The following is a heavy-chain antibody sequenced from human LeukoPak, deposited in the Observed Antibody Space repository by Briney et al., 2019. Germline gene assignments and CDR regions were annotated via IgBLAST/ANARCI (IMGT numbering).Heavy chain of an antibody. CDR3: AWHNRITLVQGSNTYYYFYMDV. Sequence: PSETLSLTCTVSGGSISSYYWSWIRQPPGKGLEWIGYIYYSGSTNYNPSLKSRVTISVDTSKNQFSLKLSSVTAADTAVYYCAWHNRITLVQGSNTYYYFYMDVWGKGTTVTVSS. CDR2: IYYSGST. D-gene: IGHD3-10*01. J-gene: IGHJ6*03. V-gene: IGHV4-59*01. CDR1: GGSISSYY.